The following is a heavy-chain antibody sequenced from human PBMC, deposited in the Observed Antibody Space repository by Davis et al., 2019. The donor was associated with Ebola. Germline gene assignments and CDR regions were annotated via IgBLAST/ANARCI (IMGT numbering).Heavy chain of an antibody. CDR3: ASGRFLYDY. J-gene: IGHJ4*02. Sequence: MPSETLSLTCAVYGGSFSGYYWSWIRQPPGKGLEWIGEINHSGSTNYNPSLKSRVTISVDTSKNQFSLKLSSVTAADTAVYYCASGRFLYDYWGQGTLVTVSS. CDR2: INHSGST. V-gene: IGHV4-34*01. D-gene: IGHD2-21*01. CDR1: GGSFSGYY.